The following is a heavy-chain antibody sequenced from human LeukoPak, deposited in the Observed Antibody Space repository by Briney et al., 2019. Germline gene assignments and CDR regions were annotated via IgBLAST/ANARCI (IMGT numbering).Heavy chain of an antibody. J-gene: IGHJ4*02. CDR2: IIPILGIA. CDR3: ARVTTSEYYFDY. Sequence: RASVKVSCKASGDTFSRYAITWVRQAPGQGLEWMGGIIPILGIANYAQKSQGRVTITADKSTSTAYIELSSLRSEDTALYYCARVTTSEYYFDYWGQGTLVTVSS. D-gene: IGHD3-22*01. CDR1: GDTFSRYA. V-gene: IGHV1-69*04.